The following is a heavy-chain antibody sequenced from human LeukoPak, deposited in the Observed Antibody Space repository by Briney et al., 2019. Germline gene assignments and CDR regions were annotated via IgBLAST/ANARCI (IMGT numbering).Heavy chain of an antibody. CDR2: ISNTAGFT. CDR1: GFTFSNYD. J-gene: IGHJ3*01. V-gene: IGHV3-23*01. CDR3: AKSNYYCSDSCQPVNAFDV. D-gene: IGHD2-15*01. Sequence: GGSLRLSCAASGFTFSNYDLSWVRQVPGRGLEWVSGISNTAGFTYYADSVKGRFTISRDNSKNTLYLQLNSLRAEDTAVYYCAKSNYYCSDSCQPVNAFDVWGQGTMVTVSS.